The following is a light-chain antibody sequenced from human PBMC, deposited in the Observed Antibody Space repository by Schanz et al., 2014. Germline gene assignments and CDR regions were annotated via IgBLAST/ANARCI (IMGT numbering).Light chain of an antibody. CDR1: QSVSSSY. CDR2: GAS. V-gene: IGKV3-20*01. CDR3: QEYGSSPWFT. Sequence: EIVLTQSPGTLSLSPGERATLSCRASQSVSSSYLAWYQQKPGQAPRLLIYGASSRATGIPDRFSGSGSGTDFTLTISRLEPEDSAVYYCQEYGSSPWFTFGQGTKVEIK. J-gene: IGKJ2*01.